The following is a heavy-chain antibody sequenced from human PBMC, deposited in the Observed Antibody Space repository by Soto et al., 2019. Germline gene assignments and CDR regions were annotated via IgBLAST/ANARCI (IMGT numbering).Heavy chain of an antibody. D-gene: IGHD2-21*02. CDR1: GGTFSSYA. CDR2: IIPIFGTA. V-gene: IGHV1-69*13. Sequence: SVKVSCKASGGTFSSYAISWVRQAPGQGLEWMGGIIPIFGTANYAQKFQGRVTITADESTSTAYMELSSLRSEDTAVYYCARGAPSYCGGDCYLDFDYWGQGTLVTVSS. CDR3: ARGAPSYCGGDCYLDFDY. J-gene: IGHJ4*02.